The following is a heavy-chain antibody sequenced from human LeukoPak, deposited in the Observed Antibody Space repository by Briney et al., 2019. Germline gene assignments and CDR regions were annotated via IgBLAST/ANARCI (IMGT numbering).Heavy chain of an antibody. CDR3: ARGGRIYYFDY. J-gene: IGHJ4*02. V-gene: IGHV4-4*07. CDR1: GGPISSYY. D-gene: IGHD2/OR15-2a*01. CDR2: IYTSGST. Sequence: PSETLSLTCTVSGGPISSYYWSWIRQPAGKGLEWIGRIYTSGSTNYNPSLKSRVTVSVDTSKNQFSLKLSPVTAADTAVYYCARGGRIYYFDYWGQGTLVTVSS.